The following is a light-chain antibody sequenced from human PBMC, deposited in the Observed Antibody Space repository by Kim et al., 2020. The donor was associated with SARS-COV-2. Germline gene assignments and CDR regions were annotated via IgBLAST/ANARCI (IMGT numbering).Light chain of an antibody. CDR1: QDISNY. V-gene: IGKV1-27*01. Sequence: DIQMTQSPSSLSASVGHRVTITCRASQDISNYLAWYQQKPGKVPKVLIYAASTLQSGVPSRFSGSGSATHFTLTISSLQPEDVATYYCQKYNSAPLTFGGGTKLEIK. CDR2: AAS. CDR3: QKYNSAPLT. J-gene: IGKJ4*01.